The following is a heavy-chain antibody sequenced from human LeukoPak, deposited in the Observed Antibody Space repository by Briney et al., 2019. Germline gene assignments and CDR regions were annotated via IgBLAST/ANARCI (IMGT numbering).Heavy chain of an antibody. J-gene: IGHJ5*02. Sequence: GASVKVSCKASGYTFTSYGISWVRQAPGQGLEWMGWISAYNGNTNYAQKLQGRVTMTTDTSTSTAYMELRSLRSDDTAVYYCARAKPIYSPNWFDPWGQGTLVTVSS. V-gene: IGHV1-18*01. CDR1: GYTFTSYG. CDR2: ISAYNGNT. D-gene: IGHD2-21*01. CDR3: ARAKPIYSPNWFDP.